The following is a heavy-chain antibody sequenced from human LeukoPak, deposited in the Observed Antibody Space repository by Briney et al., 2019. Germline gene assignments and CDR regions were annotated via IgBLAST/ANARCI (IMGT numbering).Heavy chain of an antibody. CDR1: GYTFTGYY. Sequence: ASVKVSCKASGYTFTGYYMHWVRQAPGQGLEWMGWINPNSGNTGYAQKFQGRVTMTRNTSISTAYMELSSLRSEDTAVYYCARSLRYDFWSGYYTYYYGMDVWGQGTTVTVSS. J-gene: IGHJ6*02. CDR3: ARSLRYDFWSGYYTYYYGMDV. CDR2: INPNSGNT. D-gene: IGHD3-3*01. V-gene: IGHV1-8*02.